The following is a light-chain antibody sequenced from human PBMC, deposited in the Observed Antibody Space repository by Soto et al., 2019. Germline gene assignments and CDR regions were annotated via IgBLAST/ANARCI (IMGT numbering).Light chain of an antibody. CDR2: QAS. Sequence: DIHMTQSPSTLSASVRDRVTITCRASQSVSPWLAWYQQKPGKAPRLLIYQASTLESGVPSRFSGSGAGTEFTLSISSLQADDFATYYCQQYHSYPYTFGQGNKLEV. V-gene: IGKV1-5*03. CDR1: QSVSPW. CDR3: QQYHSYPYT. J-gene: IGKJ2*01.